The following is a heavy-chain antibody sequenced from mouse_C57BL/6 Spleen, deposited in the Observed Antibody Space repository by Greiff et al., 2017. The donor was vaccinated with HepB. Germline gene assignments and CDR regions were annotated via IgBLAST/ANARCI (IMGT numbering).Heavy chain of an antibody. Sequence: QVQLKESGPGLVQPSQSLSITCTVSGFSLTSYGVHWVRQSPGKGLEWLGVIWRGGSTDYNAAFMSRLSITKDNSKSQVFFKMNSLQADDTAIYYCAKRGGYGSYAMDYWGQGTSVTVSS. CDR2: IWRGGST. CDR3: AKRGGYGSYAMDY. J-gene: IGHJ4*01. V-gene: IGHV2-5*01. D-gene: IGHD2-2*01. CDR1: GFSLTSYG.